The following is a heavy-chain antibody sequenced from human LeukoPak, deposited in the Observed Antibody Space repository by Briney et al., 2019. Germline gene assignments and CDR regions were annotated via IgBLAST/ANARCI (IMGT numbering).Heavy chain of an antibody. CDR3: ARGDRAGYNLEPFDY. V-gene: IGHV4-59*12. J-gene: IGHJ4*02. CDR2: IYYSGST. CDR1: GGSMSSYY. Sequence: PSETLSLTCTVSGGSMSSYYWSWIRQPPGKGLEWIGYIYYSGSTKYNPSLKSRVTISVDTSKNQFSLKLSSLTTANTALYHCARGDRAGYNLEPFDYWGQGTLVTVSS. D-gene: IGHD5-24*01.